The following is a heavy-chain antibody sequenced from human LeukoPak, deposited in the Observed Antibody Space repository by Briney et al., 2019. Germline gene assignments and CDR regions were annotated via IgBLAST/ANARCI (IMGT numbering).Heavy chain of an antibody. CDR1: GFTFSSDS. D-gene: IGHD2-8*01. J-gene: IGHJ6*02. V-gene: IGHV3-21*01. CDR3: ARDRASMGLYYYYYGMDV. Sequence: GGSLRLSCAASGFTFSSDSMNWVRQAPGKGLEWVSSISSSSSYIYYADSVKGRFTISRDNAKNSLYLQMNSLRAEDTAVYYCARDRASMGLYYYYYGMDVWGQGTTVTVSS. CDR2: ISSSSSYI.